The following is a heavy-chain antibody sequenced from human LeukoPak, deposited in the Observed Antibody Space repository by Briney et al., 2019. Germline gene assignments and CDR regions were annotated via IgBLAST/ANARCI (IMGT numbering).Heavy chain of an antibody. D-gene: IGHD3-10*01. CDR2: IKEDGSEK. CDR3: AKDWVAGVPFDAFYI. Sequence: GGSLRLSCAASGFTLSSYWMSWVRQAPGKGLEWVANIKEDGSEKYYVDSVKGRFTISRDNAQNSVYLHMNSLTAEDTALYYCAKDWVAGVPFDAFYIWGQGTMVSVSS. V-gene: IGHV3-7*03. J-gene: IGHJ3*02. CDR1: GFTLSSYW.